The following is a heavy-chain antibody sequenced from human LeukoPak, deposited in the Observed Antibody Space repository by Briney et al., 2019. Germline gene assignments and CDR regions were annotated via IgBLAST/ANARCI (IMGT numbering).Heavy chain of an antibody. D-gene: IGHD1-26*01. CDR3: ARGGKLAAFDI. J-gene: IGHJ3*02. Sequence: GGSLRLSCAASGFTFSSYAMSWVRQAPGKGLEWVSAISGSGGSTYYADSVKGRFTTSRDNSKNTLYLQMNSLRAEDTALYHCARGGKLAAFDIWGQGTMVTVSS. CDR1: GFTFSSYA. CDR2: ISGSGGST. V-gene: IGHV3-23*01.